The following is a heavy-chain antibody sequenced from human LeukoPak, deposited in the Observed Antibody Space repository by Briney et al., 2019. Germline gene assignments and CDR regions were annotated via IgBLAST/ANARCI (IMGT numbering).Heavy chain of an antibody. D-gene: IGHD3-10*01. V-gene: IGHV4-30-4*07. J-gene: IGHJ4*02. CDR3: AREAGAGEEYYFDY. CDR2: IYYSGST. Sequence: SETLSLTCAVSGGSISSGGYSWSWIRQPPGKGLEWIGYIYYSGSTYYNPSLKSRVTISVDTSKNQFSLKLSSVTAADTAVYYCAREAGAGEEYYFDYWGQGTLVTVSS. CDR1: GGSISSGGYS.